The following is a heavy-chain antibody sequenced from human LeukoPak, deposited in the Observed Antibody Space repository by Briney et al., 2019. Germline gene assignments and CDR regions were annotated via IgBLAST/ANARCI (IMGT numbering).Heavy chain of an antibody. D-gene: IGHD5-18*01. V-gene: IGHV3-66*01. CDR1: GFTVRSNY. CDR2: IYSGGST. Sequence: GGSLRLSCAASGFTVRSNYMSWVRQAPGKGLEWVSVIYSGGSTYYADSVKGRFTISRDNSKNTLYLQMNSLRAEDTAVYYCVVSYLYAFDIWGQGTMVTVSS. J-gene: IGHJ3*02. CDR3: VVSYLYAFDI.